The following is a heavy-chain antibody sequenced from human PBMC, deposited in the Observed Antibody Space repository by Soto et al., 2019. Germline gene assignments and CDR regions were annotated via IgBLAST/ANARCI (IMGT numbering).Heavy chain of an antibody. V-gene: IGHV1-2*04. J-gene: IGHJ6*02. CDR3: ARDGRPYGDYWYYYYGMDV. CDR2: INPNSGGT. CDR1: GYTFTGYY. D-gene: IGHD4-17*01. Sequence: ASVKVSCKASGYTFTGYYMHWVRQAPGQGLEWMGWINPNSGGTNYAQKFQGWVTMTRDTSISTAYMELSRLRSDDTAVYYCARDGRPYGDYWYYYYGMDVWGQGTTVTVSS.